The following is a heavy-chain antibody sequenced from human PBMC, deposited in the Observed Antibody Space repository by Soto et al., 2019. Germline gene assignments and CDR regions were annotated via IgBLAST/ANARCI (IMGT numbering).Heavy chain of an antibody. D-gene: IGHD4-17*01. J-gene: IGHJ6*02. CDR3: AKDSTVTTSLYFYYYGFDV. CDR2: VSGRGGST. V-gene: IGHV3-23*01. CDR1: GFTFNHYA. Sequence: VHLLESGGGLVQPGGSLRLACTASGFTFNHYAMSWVRQAPGKGLEWVSAVSGRGGSTKYADSVKGRFIISGDNSNSTLYLQMDSLRGEDTAVYYCAKDSTVTTSLYFYYYGFDVWGQGTTVTVSS.